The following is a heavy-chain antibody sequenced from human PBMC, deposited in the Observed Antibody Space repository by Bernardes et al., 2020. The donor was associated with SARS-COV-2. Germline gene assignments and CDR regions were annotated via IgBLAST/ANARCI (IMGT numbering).Heavy chain of an antibody. CDR1: GFTFSFYW. J-gene: IGHJ4*02. D-gene: IGHD3-3*01. V-gene: IGHV3-74*01. CDR2: ISSDGSST. CDR3: VRDYRITIGRKSKYYFDY. Sequence: VESLRLSCAASGFTFSFYWMHWVRQAPGKGLVWVSRISSDGSSTSYADSVKGRFTIFRDNAKNTLSLQLNSLRAEDTAVYYCVRDYRITIGRKSKYYFDYWGQGTLVTVSS.